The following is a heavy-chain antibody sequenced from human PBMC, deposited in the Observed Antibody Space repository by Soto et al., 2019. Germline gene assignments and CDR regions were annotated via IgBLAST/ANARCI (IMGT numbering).Heavy chain of an antibody. J-gene: IGHJ6*02. CDR2: IWYDGSNK. CDR1: GFTFSSYG. CDR3: ARDTYGMDV. Sequence: QVQLVESGGGVVQPGRSLRLSCAASGFTFSSYGMHWVLQAPGKGLEWVAVIWYDGSNKYYADSVKGRFTISRDNYKNTLYLQMNSLRAEDTAVYYCARDTYGMDVWGQGTTVTVSS. V-gene: IGHV3-33*01.